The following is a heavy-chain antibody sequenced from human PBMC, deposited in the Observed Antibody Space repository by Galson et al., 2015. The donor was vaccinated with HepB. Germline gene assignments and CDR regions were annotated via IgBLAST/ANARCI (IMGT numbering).Heavy chain of an antibody. CDR1: GGTFSSYA. J-gene: IGHJ6*03. CDR3: ASLLTNWGYYYYMDV. Sequence: SVKVSCKASGGTFSSYAISWVRQAPGQGLEWMGRIIPILGIANYAQKFQGRVTITADKSTSTAYMELSSLRSEDTAMYYCASLLTNWGYYYYMDVWGKGTTVTVSS. D-gene: IGHD7-27*01. V-gene: IGHV1-69*04. CDR2: IIPILGIA.